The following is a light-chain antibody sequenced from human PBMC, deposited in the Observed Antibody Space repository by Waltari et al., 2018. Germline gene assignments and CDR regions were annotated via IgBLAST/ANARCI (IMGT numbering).Light chain of an antibody. CDR2: HAS. V-gene: IGKV3-20*01. CDR1: ASVSKY. J-gene: IGKJ1*01. Sequence: EAVLTQSPGTLSLSPGERATLSCRASASVSKYLAWYQQKPGQAPRLLIYHASIRATGIPDRFSGSGSGTDFSLTISRLEPEDSAVYYCQKYVNLPATFGRGTKVEIK. CDR3: QKYVNLPAT.